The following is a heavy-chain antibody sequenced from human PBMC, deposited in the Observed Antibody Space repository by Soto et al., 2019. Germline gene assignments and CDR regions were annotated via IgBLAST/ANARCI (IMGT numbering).Heavy chain of an antibody. CDR3: ARARGDNWNDDYYYGMDV. V-gene: IGHV1-69*13. CDR2: IIPIFGTA. Sequence: SVKVSCKASGGTFSSYAISWVRQAPGQGLEWMGGIIPIFGTANYAQKFQGRVTITADESTSTAYMELSSLRSEDTAVYYCARARGDNWNDDYYYGMDVWGQGTTVTVSS. CDR1: GGTFSSYA. D-gene: IGHD1-20*01. J-gene: IGHJ6*02.